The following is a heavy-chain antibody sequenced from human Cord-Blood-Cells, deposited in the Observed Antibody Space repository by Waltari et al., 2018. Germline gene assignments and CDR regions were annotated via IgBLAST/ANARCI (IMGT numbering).Heavy chain of an antibody. V-gene: IGHV4-38-2*02. CDR1: GYSISSGYY. D-gene: IGHD2-21*01. Sequence: QVQLQESGPGLVKPSETLSLTCTVSGYSISSGYYWGWLRPPPGKGLEWIGSIYHSGSTYYNPSLKSRVTISVDTSKNQFSLKLSSVTAADTAVYYCARDSEAYCGGDCYDSSFDYWGQGTLVTVSS. CDR3: ARDSEAYCGGDCYDSSFDY. J-gene: IGHJ4*02. CDR2: IYHSGST.